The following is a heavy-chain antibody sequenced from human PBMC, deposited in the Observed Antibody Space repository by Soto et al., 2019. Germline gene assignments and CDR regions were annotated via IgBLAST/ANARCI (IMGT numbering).Heavy chain of an antibody. Sequence: QLHLVQSGAVVKKPGASVTVSCSASGYPVTAYYMHWVRQAPGRGLEWMGGINPATGAAKYTQTSQGRVTMTRDTSTSTVFMELSGLTSEDTAVFYCARGGGVGVAGSAAFDMWCQGTLVTVSS. CDR2: INPATGAA. D-gene: IGHD3-3*01. J-gene: IGHJ3*02. CDR3: ARGGGVGVAGSAAFDM. V-gene: IGHV1-2*02. CDR1: GYPVTAYY.